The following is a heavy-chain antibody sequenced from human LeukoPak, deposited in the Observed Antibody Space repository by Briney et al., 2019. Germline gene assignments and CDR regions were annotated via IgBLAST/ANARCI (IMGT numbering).Heavy chain of an antibody. J-gene: IGHJ4*02. D-gene: IGHD5-18*01. V-gene: IGHV4-34*01. CDR2: INHSGST. CDR3: ARTSRGYSYGPNFDY. CDR1: GGSFSGYY. Sequence: SETLSLTCAVYGGSFSGYYWSWIRQPPGKGLEWIGEINHSGSTNYNPSLKSRVTISVDTSKNQFSPKLSSVTAADTAVYYCARTSRGYSYGPNFDYWGQGTLVTVSS.